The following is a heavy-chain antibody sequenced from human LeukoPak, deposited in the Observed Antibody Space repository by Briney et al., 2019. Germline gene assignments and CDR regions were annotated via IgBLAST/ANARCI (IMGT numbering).Heavy chain of an antibody. CDR3: ASMYSSSSSGAFDI. CDR1: GYTFTSYA. Sequence: ASVKVSCKASGYTFTSYAMHWVRQAPGQRLEWMGWINAGSGNTKYSQKFQGRVTITRDTSASTAYMELSSLRSEDTAVYYCASMYSSSSSGAFDIWGQGTMVTVSS. V-gene: IGHV1-3*01. D-gene: IGHD6-6*01. CDR2: INAGSGNT. J-gene: IGHJ3*02.